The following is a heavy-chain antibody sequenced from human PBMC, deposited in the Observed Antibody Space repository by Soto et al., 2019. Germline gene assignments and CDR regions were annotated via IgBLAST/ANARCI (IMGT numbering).Heavy chain of an antibody. V-gene: IGHV3-33*01. CDR2: IWYDGSNK. Sequence: KGLEWAAVIWYDGSNKYYADSVKGRFTISRDNSKNTLYLQMNSLRAEDTAVYYCASLVEYSSSRFFFFQAEDGIRDDRPVSEFLLNRSSDL. D-gene: IGHD6-6*01. J-gene: IGHJ2*01. CDR3: ASLVEYSSSRFFFFQAEDGIRDDRPVSEFLLNRSSDL.